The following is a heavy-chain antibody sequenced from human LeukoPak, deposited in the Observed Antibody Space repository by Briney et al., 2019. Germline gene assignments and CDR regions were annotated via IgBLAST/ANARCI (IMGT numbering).Heavy chain of an antibody. V-gene: IGHV4-59*01. CDR3: ARDVSGSYYDGSDY. CDR1: GGSISTYY. Sequence: SETLSLTCTVSGGSISTYYWSWIRQPPGKGLEWIGYIYNSGSANYNPSLKSRVTISVDMSNNQFSLKLRSVTAADTAAYYCARDVSGSYYDGSDYWGQGAPVTVSS. CDR2: IYNSGSA. J-gene: IGHJ4*02. D-gene: IGHD1-26*01.